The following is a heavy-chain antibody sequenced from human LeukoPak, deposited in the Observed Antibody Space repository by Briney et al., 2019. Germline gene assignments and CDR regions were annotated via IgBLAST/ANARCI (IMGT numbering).Heavy chain of an antibody. CDR1: GGSISSHY. Sequence: SETLSLTCTVSGGSISSHYWSWIRQPPGKGLEWTGYIYYSGSTNYNPSLKSRVTISVDTSKNQFSLELSSVTAADTAVYYCAREYCSSTSCYRFFDYWGQGTLVTVSS. D-gene: IGHD2-2*02. J-gene: IGHJ4*02. CDR2: IYYSGST. V-gene: IGHV4-59*11. CDR3: AREYCSSTSCYRFFDY.